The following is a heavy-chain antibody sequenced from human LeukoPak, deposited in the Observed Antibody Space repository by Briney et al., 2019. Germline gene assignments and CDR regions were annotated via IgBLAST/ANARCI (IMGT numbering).Heavy chain of an antibody. J-gene: IGHJ2*01. CDR2: ISSSGYTI. Sequence: GGSLRLSCAASGFTFSDYHMSWIRQAPGKGLEWVSYISSSGYTIYYADSVRGRFTISRDNAKNSLYLQMNSLRAEDTAVYYCARGGFLESSWWYFDLWGRGTLVTVSS. CDR3: ARGGFLESSWWYFDL. D-gene: IGHD1-1*01. V-gene: IGHV3-11*01. CDR1: GFTFSDYH.